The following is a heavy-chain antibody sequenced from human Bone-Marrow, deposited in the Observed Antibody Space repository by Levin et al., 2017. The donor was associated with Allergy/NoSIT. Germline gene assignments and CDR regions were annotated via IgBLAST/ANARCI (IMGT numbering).Heavy chain of an antibody. J-gene: IGHJ4*02. Sequence: ASVKVSCAASGFTFSNCQMHWVRQAPGKGLVWVSRINSAGSGTSYADSVKGRFTISRDNAKNTLYLQMNSLRAEDTAVYYCATDHHYGYWGQGTLVTVSS. D-gene: IGHD3-16*01. CDR1: GFTFSNCQ. CDR3: ATDHHYGY. CDR2: INSAGSGT. V-gene: IGHV3-74*01.